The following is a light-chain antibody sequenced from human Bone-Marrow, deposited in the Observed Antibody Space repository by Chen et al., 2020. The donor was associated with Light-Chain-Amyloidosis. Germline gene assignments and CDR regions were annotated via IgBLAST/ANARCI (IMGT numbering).Light chain of an antibody. CDR1: NIGSTS. CDR3: QVWDRSSDRPV. J-gene: IGLJ3*02. CDR2: DDS. V-gene: IGLV3-21*02. Sequence: SYVLTHPPSVSGAPGQTPKMACGGNNIGSTSVHWYQQTPGQAPLLVVYDDSDRPSGIPERLSGSNSGNTATLTISRVEAGDEADYYCQVWDRSSDRPVFGGGTKLTVL.